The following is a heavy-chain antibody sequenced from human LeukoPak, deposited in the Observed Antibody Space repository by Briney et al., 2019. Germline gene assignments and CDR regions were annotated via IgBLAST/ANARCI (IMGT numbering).Heavy chain of an antibody. CDR2: ISSSSSTI. J-gene: IGHJ3*02. CDR3: ARDLSGPDAFDI. D-gene: IGHD2/OR15-2a*01. Sequence: GGSLRLSCAASGFTFSSYSMNWVRQAPGKGLEWVSYISSSSSTIYYADSVKGRFTISRDNSKNTLYLQMNSLRAEDTAVYYCARDLSGPDAFDIWGQGTMVTVSS. CDR1: GFTFSSYS. V-gene: IGHV3-48*01.